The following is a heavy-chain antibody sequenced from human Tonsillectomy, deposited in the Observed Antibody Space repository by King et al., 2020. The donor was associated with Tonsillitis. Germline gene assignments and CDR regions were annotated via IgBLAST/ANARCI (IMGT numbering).Heavy chain of an antibody. CDR3: ARDAFEAGSGYSYFFDY. CDR2: IYYNGST. CDR1: GGSISSGGYY. V-gene: IGHV4-31*03. J-gene: IGHJ4*02. D-gene: IGHD3-22*01. Sequence: VQLQESGPGLLKPSQTLSLTCTVSGGSISSGGYYWSWIRQHPGKGLEWIGYIYYNGSTHYNPSLKSRVTISVDTSKNQFSLKLSSVTAVDTAVYFCARDAFEAGSGYSYFFDYWGQGTLVTVSS.